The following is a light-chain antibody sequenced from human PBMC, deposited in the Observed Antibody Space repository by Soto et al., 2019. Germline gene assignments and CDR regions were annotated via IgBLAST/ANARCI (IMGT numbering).Light chain of an antibody. V-gene: IGKV3-20*01. CDR1: QSVTSSY. CDR3: QRYGGSPT. Sequence: EIVLTQSPGTLSLSPGERATLSCRASQSVTSSYLAWYQQKPGQAPRLLIYGASSRATGIPDRFSGSGSGTDFTLTISRLEPEDFAVYYCQRYGGSPTSGPGTKVDIK. J-gene: IGKJ3*01. CDR2: GAS.